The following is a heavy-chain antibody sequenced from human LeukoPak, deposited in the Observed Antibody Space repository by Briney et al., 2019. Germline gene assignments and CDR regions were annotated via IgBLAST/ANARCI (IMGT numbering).Heavy chain of an antibody. CDR2: VNHSGST. D-gene: IGHD5-12*01. CDR1: GGSFSGYY. CDR3: ARGLVVATMDTYNWFDP. J-gene: IGHJ5*02. Sequence: PSETLSLTCAVYGGSFSGYYWSWIRQPPGKGLEWIGEVNHSGSTNYNPSLKSRVTISVDTSKNQFSLKLSSVTAADTAVYYCARGLVVATMDTYNWFDPWGQGTLVTVSS. V-gene: IGHV4-34*01.